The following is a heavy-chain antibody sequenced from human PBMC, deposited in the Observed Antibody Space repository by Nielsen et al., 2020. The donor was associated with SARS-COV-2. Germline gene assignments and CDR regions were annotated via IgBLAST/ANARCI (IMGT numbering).Heavy chain of an antibody. CDR2: ISYDGSNK. J-gene: IGHJ4*02. CDR1: GFTFSTYG. CDR3: AKDWTAIVVVPPGGVDY. Sequence: GESLKISCAASGFTFSTYGMHWVRQAPGKGLEWVAAISYDGSNKYYVDSVKGRFTISRDNSKNTLYLQMSSLREEDTAVYYCAKDWTAIVVVPPGGVDYWGQGTLVTVSS. D-gene: IGHD2-15*01. V-gene: IGHV3-30*18.